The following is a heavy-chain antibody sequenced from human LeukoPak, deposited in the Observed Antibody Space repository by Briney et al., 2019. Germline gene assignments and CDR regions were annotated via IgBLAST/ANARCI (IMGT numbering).Heavy chain of an antibody. D-gene: IGHD6-19*01. V-gene: IGHV3-7*01. CDR3: AKVRWDNSGWYYLDS. Sequence: GGSLRLSCAASGFTFSSYWMSWVRQAPGKGLEWVANIKQDGTEKYYADSVKGRFTISRDNSKNTLYLQMNNLRAEDTAMYYCAKVRWDNSGWYYLDSWGQGTLVTVSS. CDR1: GFTFSSYW. J-gene: IGHJ4*02. CDR2: IKQDGTEK.